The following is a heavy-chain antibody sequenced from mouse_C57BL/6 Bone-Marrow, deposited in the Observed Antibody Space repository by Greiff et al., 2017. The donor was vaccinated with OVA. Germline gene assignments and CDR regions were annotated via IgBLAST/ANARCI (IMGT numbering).Heavy chain of an antibody. CDR1: GYTFTSYW. V-gene: IGHV1-55*01. Sequence: QVQLQQPGAELVKPGASVKMSCKASGYTFTSYWITWVKQRPGQGLEWIGDIYPGSGRTNYNEKFKSKATLTVDTSSSTAYMQLSSLTSEDSAVYYCARSGITTVEGDFAMDDWGQGTSVTVSS. CDR2: IYPGSGRT. J-gene: IGHJ4*01. CDR3: ARSGITTVEGDFAMDD. D-gene: IGHD1-1*01.